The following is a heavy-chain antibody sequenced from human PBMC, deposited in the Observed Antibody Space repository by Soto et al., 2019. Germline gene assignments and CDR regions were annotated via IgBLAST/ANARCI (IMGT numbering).Heavy chain of an antibody. CDR3: AREGNWNDWEYFDY. Sequence: RLSCSASRFTVSSYAMHLVRQAPGKGLEWVSYISSSTSIIYYADSVKGRFTISRDNAKNSLFLQMNSLRDEDTAVYFCAREGNWNDWEYFDYWGLGTLVTVSS. CDR2: ISSSTSII. J-gene: IGHJ4*02. D-gene: IGHD1-20*01. CDR1: RFTVSSYA. V-gene: IGHV3-48*02.